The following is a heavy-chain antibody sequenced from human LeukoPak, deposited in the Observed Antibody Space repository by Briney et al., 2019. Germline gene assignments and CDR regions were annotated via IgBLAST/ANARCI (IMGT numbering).Heavy chain of an antibody. J-gene: IGHJ4*02. CDR2: INWNGGST. V-gene: IGHV3-20*04. D-gene: IGHD6-19*01. Sequence: PGGSLRLSCAASGFTFDDYGMSWVRQAPGKGLEWVSGINWNGGSTGYADSVKGRFTISGDNAKNSLYLQMSSLRAEDTALYYCARAFSLRAGYSSGWPFDYWGQGTLVTVSS. CDR3: ARAFSLRAGYSSGWPFDY. CDR1: GFTFDDYG.